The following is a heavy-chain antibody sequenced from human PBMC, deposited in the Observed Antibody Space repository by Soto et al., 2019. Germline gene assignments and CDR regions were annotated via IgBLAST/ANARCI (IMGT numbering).Heavy chain of an antibody. CDR1: GGSISSSSYY. D-gene: IGHD3-9*01. CDR3: ARARRDYDILTGYSQYCYYGMDV. V-gene: IGHV4-39*01. CDR2: IYYSGST. Sequence: TLSLTCTVSGGSISSSSYYWGWIRQPPGKGLEWIGSIYYSGSTYYNPSLKSRVTISVDTSKNQFSLKLSSVTAADTAVYYCARARRDYDILTGYSQYCYYGMDVWGQGTTVTVSS. J-gene: IGHJ6*02.